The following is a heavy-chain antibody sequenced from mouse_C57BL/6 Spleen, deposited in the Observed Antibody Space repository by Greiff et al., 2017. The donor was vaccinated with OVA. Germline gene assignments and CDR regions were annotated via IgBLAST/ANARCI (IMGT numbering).Heavy chain of an antibody. CDR2: ISSGSSTI. CDR3: ARPVYYCSSYGFAY. D-gene: IGHD1-1*01. Sequence: EVKLVESGGGLVKPGGSLKLSCAASGFTFSDYGMHWVRQAPEQGLEWVAYISSGSSTIYYADTVKGRFTISGDNAKNTLFLQMTILRSEDTAMYYCARPVYYCSSYGFAYWGQGTLVTVSA. CDR1: GFTFSDYG. J-gene: IGHJ3*01. V-gene: IGHV5-17*01.